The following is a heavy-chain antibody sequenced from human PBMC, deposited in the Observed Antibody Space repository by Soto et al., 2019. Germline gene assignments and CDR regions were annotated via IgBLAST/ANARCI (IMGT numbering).Heavy chain of an antibody. V-gene: IGHV3-74*01. Sequence: GGSLRLSCEASGFTFNSFWMHWVREAPGKGLVWVSRINSDGSSTSYADSVKGRFTISRDNAKNTLYLQMNSLRAEDTAVYYCARAGRYCTSSSCYYPYWGQGTLVTVSS. D-gene: IGHD2-2*01. CDR3: ARAGRYCTSSSCYYPY. J-gene: IGHJ4*02. CDR2: INSDGSST. CDR1: GFTFNSFW.